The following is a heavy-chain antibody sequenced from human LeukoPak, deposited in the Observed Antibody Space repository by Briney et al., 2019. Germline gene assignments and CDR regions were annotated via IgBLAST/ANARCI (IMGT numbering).Heavy chain of an antibody. J-gene: IGHJ4*02. Sequence: GGSLRLSCAVSGFSFTNFWMSWVRQAPGRGLEWVANIHPEGNEKYHVETVKGRFTISKDNNNHLLFLQMTGLRVEDTAVYCCARGDAFSGDHWGQGTLVTVSS. CDR1: GFSFTNFW. V-gene: IGHV3-7*04. CDR3: ARGDAFSGDH. CDR2: IHPEGNEK.